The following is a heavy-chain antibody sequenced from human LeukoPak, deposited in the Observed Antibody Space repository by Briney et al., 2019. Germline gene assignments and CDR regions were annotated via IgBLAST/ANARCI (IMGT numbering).Heavy chain of an antibody. J-gene: IGHJ4*02. CDR2: IGSSGTYI. CDR3: LPTAEKIDS. CDR1: GFTFINYG. Sequence: PGGSLRLSCAASGFTFINYGINWVRQAPGKGLEWVSAIGSSGTYIYYADSVKGRFIISRDNAKNSLSLQMNSLRAEDTAVYYCLPTAEKIDSWGQGTLVTVSS. D-gene: IGHD4-17*01. V-gene: IGHV3-21*01.